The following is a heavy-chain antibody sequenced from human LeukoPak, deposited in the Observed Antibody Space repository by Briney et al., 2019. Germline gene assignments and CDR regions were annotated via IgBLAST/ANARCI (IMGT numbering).Heavy chain of an antibody. V-gene: IGHV3-15*01. CDR3: TTELVRGVIIIPNAFDV. D-gene: IGHD3-10*01. J-gene: IGHJ3*01. CDR2: IKSKTDGGTT. Sequence: GGSLRLSCAASGFTFSNAWMSWVRQAPGKGLEWVGRIKSKTDGGTTDYAAPVKGRFTISRDDSKNTLYLQMNSLKTEDTAVYYCTTELVRGVIIIPNAFDVWGQGTMVTVSS. CDR1: GFTFSNAW.